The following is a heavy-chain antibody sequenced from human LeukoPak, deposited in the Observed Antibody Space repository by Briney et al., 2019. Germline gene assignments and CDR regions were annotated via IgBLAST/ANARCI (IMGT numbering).Heavy chain of an antibody. CDR1: GYTFTSYG. CDR3: AREGGRYCSGGSCYSSNGWYGGLNY. CDR2: ISTYNGHT. J-gene: IGHJ4*02. D-gene: IGHD2-15*01. V-gene: IGHV1-18*01. Sequence: PGESLKISCNASGYTFTSYGISWVRQAPGQGLEWMGWISTYNGHTNYARKVQGRVTMTTDTSTSTAYMELRSLRSDDTAVYFCAREGGRYCSGGSCYSSNGWYGGLNYWGQGTLVTVSS.